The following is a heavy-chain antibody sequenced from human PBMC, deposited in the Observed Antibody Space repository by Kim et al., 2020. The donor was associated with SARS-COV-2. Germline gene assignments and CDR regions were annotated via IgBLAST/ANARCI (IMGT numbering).Heavy chain of an antibody. CDR3: ARGPHIVVVPAAMEYYFDY. D-gene: IGHD2-2*01. J-gene: IGHJ4*02. V-gene: IGHV4-34*01. Sequence: SRVTISVDTSKNQFSLKRSSVTAADTAVYYCARGPHIVVVPAAMEYYFDYWGQGTLVTVSS.